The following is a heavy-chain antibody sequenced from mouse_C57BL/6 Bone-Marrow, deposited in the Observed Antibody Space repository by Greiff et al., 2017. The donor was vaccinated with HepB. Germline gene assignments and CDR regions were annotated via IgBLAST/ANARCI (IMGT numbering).Heavy chain of an antibody. CDR3: ARGLTTVVAFYAMDY. Sequence: EVKVVESEGGLVQPGSSMKLSCTASGFTFSDYYMAWVRQVPEKGLEWVANINYDGSSTYYLDSLKSRFIISRDNAKNILYLQMSSLKSEDTATYYCARGLTTVVAFYAMDYWGQGTSVTVSS. CDR2: INYDGSST. CDR1: GFTFSDYY. V-gene: IGHV5-16*01. J-gene: IGHJ4*01. D-gene: IGHD1-1*01.